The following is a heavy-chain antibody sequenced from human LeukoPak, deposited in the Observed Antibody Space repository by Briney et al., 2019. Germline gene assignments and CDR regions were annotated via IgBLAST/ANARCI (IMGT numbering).Heavy chain of an antibody. J-gene: IGHJ4*02. D-gene: IGHD6-6*01. CDR2: INPNSGGT. Sequence: ASVKVSCKASGYTFTGYYMHWVRQAPGQGLEWMGWINPNSGGTNYAQKFQGRVTMTRDMSTSTVYMELSSLRSEDTAVYYCARGAGGAARPFDGDYWGQGTLVTVSS. V-gene: IGHV1-2*02. CDR1: GYTFTGYY. CDR3: ARGAGGAARPFDGDY.